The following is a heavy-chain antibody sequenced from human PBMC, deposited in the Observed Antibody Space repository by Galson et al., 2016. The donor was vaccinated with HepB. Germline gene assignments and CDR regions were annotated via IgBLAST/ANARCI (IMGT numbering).Heavy chain of an antibody. D-gene: IGHD3-3*01. CDR3: ARVYVYDFWPFDY. J-gene: IGHJ4*02. CDR2: ISRSSSYR. CDR1: GFTFSSYS. Sequence: SLRLSCEASGFTFSSYSMNWVRQAPGKGLEWVSSISRSSSYRYYADSVKGRFTISRDSAKNSLYLQMNSLRVEDTAVYYCARVYVYDFWPFDYWGQGTLVTVSS. V-gene: IGHV3-21*01.